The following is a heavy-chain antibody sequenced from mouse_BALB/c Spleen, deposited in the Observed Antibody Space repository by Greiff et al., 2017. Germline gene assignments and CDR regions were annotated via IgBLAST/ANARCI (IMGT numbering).Heavy chain of an antibody. V-gene: IGHV1-87*01. Sequence: QVQLQQSGAELARPGASVKLSCKASGYTFTSYWMQWVKQRPGQGLEWIGAIYPGDGDTRYTQKFKGKATLTADKSSSTAYMQLSSLASEDSAVYYCARAGYYYGSSPYWYFDVWGAGTTVTVSS. CDR2: IYPGDGDT. J-gene: IGHJ1*01. CDR3: ARAGYYYGSSPYWYFDV. CDR1: GYTFTSYW. D-gene: IGHD1-1*01.